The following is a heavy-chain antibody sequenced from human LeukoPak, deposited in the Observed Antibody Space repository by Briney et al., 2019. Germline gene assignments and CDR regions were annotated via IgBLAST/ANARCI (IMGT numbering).Heavy chain of an antibody. Sequence: GASVKVSCKAYGYTFISNYLNWVRQAPGQGLEWVGIINPSGGSPSSAQKFQGRVTMTRDMSTSTVYMTLSSLKSEDTAVYYCARGGQVAPQPGNWFDPWGQGTLVTVSS. V-gene: IGHV1-46*01. CDR2: INPSGGSP. D-gene: IGHD2-2*01. CDR1: GYTFISNY. CDR3: ARGGQVAPQPGNWFDP. J-gene: IGHJ5*02.